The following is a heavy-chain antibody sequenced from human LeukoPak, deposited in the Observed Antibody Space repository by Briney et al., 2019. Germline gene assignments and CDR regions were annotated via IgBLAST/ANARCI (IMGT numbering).Heavy chain of an antibody. J-gene: IGHJ6*02. CDR3: ARAAIRYFDWSYYYGMDV. Sequence: GGSLRLSCAASGLTFSSYWMSWVRQAPGKGLEWVANIKQDGSEKYYVDSVKGRFTVSRDNAKNSLYLQMNSLRAEDTAVYYCARAAIRYFDWSYYYGMDVWGQGTTVTVSS. D-gene: IGHD3-9*01. CDR2: IKQDGSEK. V-gene: IGHV3-7*01. CDR1: GLTFSSYW.